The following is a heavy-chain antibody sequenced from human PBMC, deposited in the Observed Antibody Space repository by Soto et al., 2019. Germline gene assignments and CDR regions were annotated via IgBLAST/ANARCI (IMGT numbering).Heavy chain of an antibody. Sequence: PSETLSLTCTVSGGSISSGGYYWSWIRQHPGKGLEWIGYIYYSGSTYYNPSLKSRVTISVDTSKNQFSLKLSSVTAADTAVYYCARDHVASIVVVPAATYGMDVWGQGTTVTVSS. CDR1: GGSISSGGYY. D-gene: IGHD2-2*01. J-gene: IGHJ6*02. CDR3: ARDHVASIVVVPAATYGMDV. CDR2: IYYSGST. V-gene: IGHV4-31*03.